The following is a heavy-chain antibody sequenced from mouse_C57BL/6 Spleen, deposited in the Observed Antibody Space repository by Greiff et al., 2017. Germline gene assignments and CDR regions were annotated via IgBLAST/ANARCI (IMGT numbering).Heavy chain of an antibody. J-gene: IGHJ4*01. CDR2: SRNKANDYTT. CDR1: GFTFSDFY. V-gene: IGHV7-1*01. CDR3: AREHSYAMDY. Sequence: EVQRVESGGGLVQSGRSLRLSCATSGFTFSDFYMEWVRQAPGKGLEWIAASRNKANDYTTEYSASVKGRFIVSRDTSQSILYLQMNALRAEDTAIYYCAREHSYAMDYWGQGTSVTVSS.